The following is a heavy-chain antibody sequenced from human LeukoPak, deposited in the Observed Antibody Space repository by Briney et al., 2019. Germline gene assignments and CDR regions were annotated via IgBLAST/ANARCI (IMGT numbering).Heavy chain of an antibody. J-gene: IGHJ4*02. Sequence: GGSLRLSCAASGFTVSSNYMSWVRQAPGKGLEWVSVIYSGGSTYYADSVKGRFTISRDNSKNTLYLQMNSLRAEDTAVYYCAKERRMVRGVFDYWGQGTLVTVSS. D-gene: IGHD3-10*01. CDR1: GFTVSSNY. V-gene: IGHV3-53*05. CDR3: AKERRMVRGVFDY. CDR2: IYSGGST.